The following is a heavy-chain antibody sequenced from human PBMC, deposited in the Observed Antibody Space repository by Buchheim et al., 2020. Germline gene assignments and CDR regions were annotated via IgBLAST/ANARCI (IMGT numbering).Heavy chain of an antibody. CDR2: ISGSGGST. CDR1: GFTFSSNA. J-gene: IGHJ4*02. CDR3: AKDGVLRFLEWLLYSYYFDY. D-gene: IGHD3-3*01. V-gene: IGHV3-23*04. Sequence: EVQLVESGGGLVQPGGSLRLSCAASGFTFSSNAMSWVRQAPGKGLEWVSAISGSGGSTYYADSVKGRFTISRDNSKNTLYLQMNSLRAEDTAVYYCAKDGVLRFLEWLLYSYYFDYWGQGTL.